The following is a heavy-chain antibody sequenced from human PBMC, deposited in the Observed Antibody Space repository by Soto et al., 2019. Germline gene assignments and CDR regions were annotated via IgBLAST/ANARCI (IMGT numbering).Heavy chain of an antibody. Sequence: PSETLSLTCTVSGGYFASGDYYWSWIRQPPGKGLEWIGYVYYTGSTSYNPSLKSRVSISIDTSRNHFSLRLSSVTAADTAVYYCARGTDDSATNSFDPWCQGPLLTVSS. CDR1: GGYFASGDYY. V-gene: IGHV4-30-4*01. CDR2: VYYTGST. J-gene: IGHJ5*02. CDR3: ARGTDDSATNSFDP. D-gene: IGHD6-25*01.